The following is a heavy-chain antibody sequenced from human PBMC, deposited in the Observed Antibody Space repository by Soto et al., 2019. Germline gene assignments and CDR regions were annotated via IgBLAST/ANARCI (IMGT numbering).Heavy chain of an antibody. CDR3: ARRSYGSGVDL. CDR2: IYYSGGT. Sequence: QLQLQESGPGLVKPSETLSLTCTVSGGSISSSNHYWGWIRQTPGKGLEWIGNIYYSGGTFYNASLKSRVTISVDTSKNQLSLKVTSVTAADPAVYYCARRSYGSGVDLWGQGPLVTVSS. J-gene: IGHJ5*02. CDR1: GGSISSSNHY. V-gene: IGHV4-39*01. D-gene: IGHD3-10*01.